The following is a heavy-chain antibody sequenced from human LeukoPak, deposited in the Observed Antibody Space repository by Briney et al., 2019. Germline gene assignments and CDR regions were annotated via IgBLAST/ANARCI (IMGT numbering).Heavy chain of an antibody. Sequence: PARSLRLSCAASGFTFSSFGMHWVRQAPGKGLEWVAVIWYDASNKYYADSVKGRFTISRDNSKNTLYLQMNSLRDDDTAVYYCVRGLTVQDAFDIWGQGTMVTVSS. V-gene: IGHV3-33*01. CDR3: VRGLTVQDAFDI. CDR2: IWYDASNK. CDR1: GFTFSSFG. J-gene: IGHJ3*02. D-gene: IGHD4-17*01.